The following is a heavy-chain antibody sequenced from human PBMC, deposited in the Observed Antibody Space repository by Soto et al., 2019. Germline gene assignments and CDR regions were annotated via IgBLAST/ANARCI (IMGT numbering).Heavy chain of an antibody. Sequence: QITLKESGPTLVKPTQTLTLTCTFSGFSLSTSGVGVGWIRQPPGKDLEWLALIYWDDDKRYSPSLTSRLTIXKDTSKNQVVLTMTNMDPVDTAPYYCAHSGREYFQHWGQGTLVTVSS. CDR3: AHSGREYFQH. CDR1: GFSLSTSGVG. J-gene: IGHJ1*01. CDR2: IYWDDDK. V-gene: IGHV2-5*02.